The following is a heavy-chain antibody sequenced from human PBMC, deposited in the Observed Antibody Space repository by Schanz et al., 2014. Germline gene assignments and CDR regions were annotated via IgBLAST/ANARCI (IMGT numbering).Heavy chain of an antibody. Sequence: QVQLQESGPGLVKSSETLSLTCTVSGGSISSFYWGWIRQPAGKGLEWIGRIYTSGSTNYNPSLKGRVPMSLDTSKNQFSLKLSSVTAADTAVYYCARAVGGNSALEWFDPWGQGTLVTVSS. D-gene: IGHD2-21*01. CDR2: IYTSGST. CDR1: GGSISSFY. J-gene: IGHJ5*02. CDR3: ARAVGGNSALEWFDP. V-gene: IGHV4-4*07.